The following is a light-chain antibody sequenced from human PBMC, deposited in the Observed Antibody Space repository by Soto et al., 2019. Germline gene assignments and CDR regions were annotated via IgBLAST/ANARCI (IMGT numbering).Light chain of an antibody. V-gene: IGKV1-39*01. CDR2: AAS. CDR1: QSISSY. Sequence: DIQMTQSPSSLSASVGDRVTITCRASQSISSYLNWYQQKPGKAPKLLIYAASSLQSGVPSRFSGSGSGTDFTLTISSLQPEDFATYDCQQSYSTPWTFGQGTKVDI. J-gene: IGKJ1*01. CDR3: QQSYSTPWT.